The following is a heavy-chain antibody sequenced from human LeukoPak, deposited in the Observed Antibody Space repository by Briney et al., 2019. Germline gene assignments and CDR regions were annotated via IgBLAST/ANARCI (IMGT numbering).Heavy chain of an antibody. J-gene: IGHJ5*02. CDR3: AGQTPGDYGGNSETHP. Sequence: PSETLSLTCIVSGDSIRSHYWSWIRQPPGKGLEWIGYIYYSGNSYSNPSLKSRVTVSLDTSKNQFSLKLRSVTSTDTAVYYCAGQTPGDYGGNSETHPWGQGTLVTVSS. D-gene: IGHD4-23*01. V-gene: IGHV4-59*11. CDR2: IYYSGNS. CDR1: GDSIRSHY.